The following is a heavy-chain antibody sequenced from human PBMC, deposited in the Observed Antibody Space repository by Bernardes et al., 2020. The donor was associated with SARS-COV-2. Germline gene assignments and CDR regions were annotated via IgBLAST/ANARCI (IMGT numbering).Heavy chain of an antibody. CDR2: RNSDGSTT. Sequence: GGSLRLTCAAAGLTYSSYWMHWLRQNTERGLVWVSRRNSDGSTTTYADSVKGRFTISRDNAKNTLYLQMNGLRVEDTAVYYCARAYSTSSHWYFDLWGRGTLVTVSS. D-gene: IGHD6-6*01. CDR3: ARAYSTSSHWYFDL. CDR1: GLTYSSYW. J-gene: IGHJ2*01. V-gene: IGHV3-74*01.